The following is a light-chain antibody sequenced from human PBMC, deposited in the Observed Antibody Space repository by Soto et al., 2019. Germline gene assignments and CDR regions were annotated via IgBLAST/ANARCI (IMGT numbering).Light chain of an antibody. Sequence: EIVLTQSPATLSLSPGERATLSCRASQSVSSYLAWYQQKPGQAPRLLIYDASNRATGIPARFSGSGSGTDFTLTITSLEPEDCAVYYCQHRSNWLAFGGGTNVEIK. CDR2: DAS. CDR3: QHRSNWLA. V-gene: IGKV3-11*01. J-gene: IGKJ4*01. CDR1: QSVSSY.